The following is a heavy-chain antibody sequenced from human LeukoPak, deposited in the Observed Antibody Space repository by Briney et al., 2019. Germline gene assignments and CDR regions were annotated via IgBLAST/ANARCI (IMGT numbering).Heavy chain of an antibody. CDR1: GFTFSDSDYY. CDR2: ITSVSSYT. Sequence: GGSLRLSCAASGFTFSDSDYYLSWIRQAPGKGLEWVSDITSVSSYTKYADSVKGRFTISRDNAENSLYLQMNSLRADDTAVYYCARGNPGPDYWGRGTQVTASS. CDR3: ARGNPGPDY. D-gene: IGHD1-14*01. V-gene: IGHV3-11*06. J-gene: IGHJ4*02.